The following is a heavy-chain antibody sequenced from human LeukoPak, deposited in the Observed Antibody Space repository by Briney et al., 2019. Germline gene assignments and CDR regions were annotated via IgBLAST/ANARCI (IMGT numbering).Heavy chain of an antibody. Sequence: GGSLRLSCTASGFTFGEYAMSCVRQAPEKRLEWVGFITSKDYGGTTEYAASVKGRFTISRDDSKSIAYLQMTSLRTEDTAFYYCTRDMIYTFHYWGQGTLVTVSS. D-gene: IGHD3-16*01. J-gene: IGHJ4*02. CDR2: ITSKDYGGTT. CDR1: GFTFGEYA. V-gene: IGHV3-49*04. CDR3: TRDMIYTFHY.